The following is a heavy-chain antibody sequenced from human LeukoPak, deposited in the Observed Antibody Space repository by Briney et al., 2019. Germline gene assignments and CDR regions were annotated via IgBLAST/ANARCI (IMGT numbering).Heavy chain of an antibody. J-gene: IGHJ4*02. V-gene: IGHV3-23*01. CDR3: AKDKQYQLPQQLDY. D-gene: IGHD2-2*01. Sequence: PGGSLRLSCAASGFTFSSYAMTWVRQAPGKGLEWVSSISASGGGTYYADSVKGRFTISRDNAKNSLYLQMNSLRAEDTAVYYCAKDKQYQLPQQLDYWGQGTLVTVSS. CDR2: ISASGGGT. CDR1: GFTFSSYA.